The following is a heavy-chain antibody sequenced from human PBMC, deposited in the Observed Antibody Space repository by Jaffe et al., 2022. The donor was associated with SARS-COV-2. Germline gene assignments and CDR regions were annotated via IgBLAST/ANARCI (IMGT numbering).Heavy chain of an antibody. CDR3: ARGGDLVVVPAVAKRNWFDP. CDR2: INHSGST. Sequence: QVQLQQWGAGLLKPSETLSLTCAVYGGSFSGYYWSWIRQPPGKGLEWIGEINHSGSTNYNPSLKSRVTISVDTSKNQFSLKLSSVTAADTAVYYCARGGDLVVVPAVAKRNWFDPWGQGTLVTVSS. CDR1: GGSFSGYY. D-gene: IGHD2-2*01. J-gene: IGHJ5*02. V-gene: IGHV4-34*01.